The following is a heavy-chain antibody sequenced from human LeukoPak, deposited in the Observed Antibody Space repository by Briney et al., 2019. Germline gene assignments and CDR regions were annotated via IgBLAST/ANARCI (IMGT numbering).Heavy chain of an antibody. J-gene: IGHJ4*02. CDR2: ISGSGGST. Sequence: GGSLRLSCTASGFTFSSYWMSWVRQAPGKGLEWVSAISGSGGSTYYADSVKGRFTISRDNSKNTLYLQMNSLRAEDTAVYYCAKDVSAGNDYWGQGTLVTVSS. CDR3: AKDVSAGNDY. V-gene: IGHV3-23*01. D-gene: IGHD5/OR15-5a*01. CDR1: GFTFSSYW.